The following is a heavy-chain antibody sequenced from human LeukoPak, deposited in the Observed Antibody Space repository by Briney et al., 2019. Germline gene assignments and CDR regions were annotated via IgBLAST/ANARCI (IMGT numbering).Heavy chain of an antibody. CDR3: ARDRYDSSGYPYNWFDP. Sequence: SETLSLTCTVSGGSISSSSYYWGWIRQPPGKGLEWIGSIYYSGSTYYNPSLKSRVTISVDTSKNQFSLKLSSVTAADTAVYYCARDRYDSSGYPYNWFDPWGQGTLVTVSS. J-gene: IGHJ5*02. D-gene: IGHD3-22*01. CDR2: IYYSGST. V-gene: IGHV4-39*07. CDR1: GGSISSSSYY.